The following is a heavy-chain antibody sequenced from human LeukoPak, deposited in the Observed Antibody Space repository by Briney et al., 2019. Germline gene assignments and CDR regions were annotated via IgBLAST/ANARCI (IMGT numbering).Heavy chain of an antibody. CDR3: ARRTYYYYYMDV. J-gene: IGHJ6*03. CDR1: GGSFSGYY. Sequence: SETLSLTCAVYGGSFSGYYWSWIRQPPGKGLEWIGEINHSGSTNYNPSLKSRVTISVETSKNQFSLKLSSVTAADTAVYYCARRTYYYYYMDVWGKGTTVTISS. CDR2: INHSGST. V-gene: IGHV4-34*01.